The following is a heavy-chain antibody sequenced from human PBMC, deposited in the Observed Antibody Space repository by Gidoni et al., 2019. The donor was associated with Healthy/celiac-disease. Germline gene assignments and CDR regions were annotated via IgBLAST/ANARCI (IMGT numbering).Heavy chain of an antibody. Sequence: QVQLVESGGGVVQPGRSLRLSCAASGFPFSSYGMHWVRQAPGKGLEWVAVIWYDGSNKYYADSVKGRFTISRDNSKNTLYLQMNSLRAEDTAVYYCAREDCQANDYGDSNALNPFDYWGQGTLVTVSS. J-gene: IGHJ4*02. CDR2: IWYDGSNK. CDR3: AREDCQANDYGDSNALNPFDY. V-gene: IGHV3-33*01. CDR1: GFPFSSYG. D-gene: IGHD4-17*01.